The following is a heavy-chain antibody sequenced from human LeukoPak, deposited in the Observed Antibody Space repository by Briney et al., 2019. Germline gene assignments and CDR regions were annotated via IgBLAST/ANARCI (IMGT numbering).Heavy chain of an antibody. J-gene: IGHJ4*02. D-gene: IGHD3-9*01. CDR2: ISYDGSNK. CDR1: GFTFSSYA. CDR3: AKGVNFDWLLSYCDY. V-gene: IGHV3-30*01. Sequence: GGSLRLSCAASGFTFSSYAMHWVRQAPGKGLEWVAVISYDGSNKYYADSVKGRFTISRDNAKNSLYLQMNSLRAEDTALYYCAKGVNFDWLLSYCDYWGQGTLVTVSS.